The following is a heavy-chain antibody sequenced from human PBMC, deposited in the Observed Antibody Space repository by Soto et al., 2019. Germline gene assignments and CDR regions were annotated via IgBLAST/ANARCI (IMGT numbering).Heavy chain of an antibody. CDR3: AKEGGLSGSYYISSSYYFDY. CDR2: ISYDGSNT. V-gene: IGHV3-30*18. D-gene: IGHD1-26*01. CDR1: GFTFSSYG. Sequence: QVQLVESGGGVVQPGRSLRLSCVASGFTFSSYGMHWVRQAPGKGLEWVAIISYDGSNTYYADSVKGRFTISRDNSKNTXYLXMTSLRAEDTSVYYCAKEGGLSGSYYISSSYYFDYWGQGTLVTVSS. J-gene: IGHJ4*02.